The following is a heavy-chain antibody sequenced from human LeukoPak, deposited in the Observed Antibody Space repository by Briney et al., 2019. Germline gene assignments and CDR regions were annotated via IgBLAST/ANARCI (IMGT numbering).Heavy chain of an antibody. CDR1: GGSFSGYY. Sequence: SETLSLTCAVYGGSFSGYYWSWIRQPPGKGLEWIGEINHSGSTNYNPSLKSRVTISVDTSKNQFSLKLNSVTAADTAVYYCAREYCSGGSCYFDYWGQGTLVTVSS. J-gene: IGHJ4*02. CDR3: AREYCSGGSCYFDY. CDR2: INHSGST. V-gene: IGHV4-34*01. D-gene: IGHD2-15*01.